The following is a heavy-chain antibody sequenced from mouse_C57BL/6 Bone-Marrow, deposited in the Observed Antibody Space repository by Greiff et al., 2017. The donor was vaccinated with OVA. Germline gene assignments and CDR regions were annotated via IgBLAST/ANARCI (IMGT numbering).Heavy chain of an antibody. V-gene: IGHV1-64*01. Sequence: QVHVKQSGAELVKPGASVKLSCKASGYTFTSYWMHWVKQRPGQGLEWIGMIHPNSGSTNYNEKFKSKATLTVDKSSSTAYMQLSSLTSEDSAVYYCARGPFAYWGQGTLVTVSA. CDR1: GYTFTSYW. CDR2: IHPNSGST. CDR3: ARGPFAY. J-gene: IGHJ3*01.